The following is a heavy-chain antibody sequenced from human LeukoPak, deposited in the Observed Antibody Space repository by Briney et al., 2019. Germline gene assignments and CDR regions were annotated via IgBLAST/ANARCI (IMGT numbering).Heavy chain of an antibody. D-gene: IGHD3-22*01. CDR1: GFTFSSYG. J-gene: IGHJ4*02. CDR2: IWYDGSNK. V-gene: IGHV3-33*01. Sequence: GGSLRLSCAASGFTFSSYGMHWVRQAPGKGLEWVAVIWYDGSNKYYADSVKGRFTISRDNSKSTLYLQMNSLRAEDTAVYYCARDTYYYDSRWGQDYWGQGTLVTVSS. CDR3: ARDTYYYDSRWGQDY.